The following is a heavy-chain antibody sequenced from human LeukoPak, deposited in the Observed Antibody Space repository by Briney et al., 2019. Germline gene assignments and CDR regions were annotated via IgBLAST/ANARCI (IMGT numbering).Heavy chain of an antibody. CDR3: ARVRSSSGWYDYYYYGMDV. Sequence: PSETLSVTCAVYGGSFSGYYWSWIRQPPGEGLEWIGEIILRGSANYTPSLKSRVTISVDTSKIQFSLKLSSVTAADTAVYYCARVRSSSGWYDYYYYGMDVWGQGTTVTVSS. CDR1: GGSFSGYY. J-gene: IGHJ6*02. V-gene: IGHV4-34*12. D-gene: IGHD6-19*01. CDR2: IILRGSA.